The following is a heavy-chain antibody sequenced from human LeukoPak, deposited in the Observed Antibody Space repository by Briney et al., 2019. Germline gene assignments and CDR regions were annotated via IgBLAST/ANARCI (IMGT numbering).Heavy chain of an antibody. J-gene: IGHJ5*02. D-gene: IGHD3-10*01. Sequence: EASVKVSCKASGYTFSGYYMHWVRQAPGQGLEWMGWINPNSGGTNYAQKFQGRVTMTRDTSISTAYMELSRLTSDDTAVYYCARDQGGPRLLWFGELTFRFDPWGQGTLVTVSS. CDR3: ARDQGGPRLLWFGELTFRFDP. V-gene: IGHV1-2*02. CDR2: INPNSGGT. CDR1: GYTFSGYY.